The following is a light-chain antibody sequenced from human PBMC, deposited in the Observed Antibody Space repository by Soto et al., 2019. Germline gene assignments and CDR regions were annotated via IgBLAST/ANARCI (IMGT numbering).Light chain of an antibody. V-gene: IGKV3-11*01. J-gene: IGKJ2*01. CDR2: YAS. Sequence: EVVLTQSPATLSMSPGERATLSCRASQSISSYVAWYQQKPGQSPRLLISYASNRATGIPARFSGSGTGTDFTLTISSLEPEDFVVYYCQQRSNSPPTCGKGTKLEIK. CDR1: QSISSY. CDR3: QQRSNSPPT.